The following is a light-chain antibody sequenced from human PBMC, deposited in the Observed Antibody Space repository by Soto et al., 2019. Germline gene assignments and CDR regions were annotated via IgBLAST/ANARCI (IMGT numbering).Light chain of an antibody. CDR1: NIGSKS. CDR2: YDS. CDR3: QVWDSSSDLRV. Sequence: SYELTQPPSVSVAPGKTARITCGGNNIGSKSVHWYQQKPGQAPVLVIYYDSDRPSGIPERFSGSNSGNTATLTISRVDAGDEADYYCQVWDSSSDLRVFGGGTKLTVL. V-gene: IGLV3-21*04. J-gene: IGLJ2*01.